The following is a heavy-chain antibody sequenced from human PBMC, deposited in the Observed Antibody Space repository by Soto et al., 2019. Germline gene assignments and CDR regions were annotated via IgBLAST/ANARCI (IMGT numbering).Heavy chain of an antibody. CDR2: IYYSGST. Sequence: QVQLQESGPGLVKPSQTLSLTCTVSGGSISSGGYYWSWIRQHPGKGLEWIGYIYYSGSTYYNPSRKSRVTISVDTSKNQFSLKLSSVTAAETAVYYCARSSQSTVTTFAYWGQGTLVTVSS. CDR3: ARSSQSTVTTFAY. D-gene: IGHD4-17*01. V-gene: IGHV4-31*03. J-gene: IGHJ4*02. CDR1: GGSISSGGYY.